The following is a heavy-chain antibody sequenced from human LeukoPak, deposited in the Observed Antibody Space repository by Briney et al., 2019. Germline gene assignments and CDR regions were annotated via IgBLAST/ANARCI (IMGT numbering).Heavy chain of an antibody. Sequence: PSETLSLTCTGSGGSINNSSYYWGRIRQPPGKGLEWIGSIYYSGSTYYNPSLKSRVTISVDTSKNQFSLKLSSVTAADTAVSYCARASCTGGSCYPPVLYYYYMDVWGKGTTVTVSS. CDR3: ARASCTGGSCYPPVLYYYYMDV. V-gene: IGHV4-39*01. D-gene: IGHD2-15*01. CDR1: GGSINNSSYY. J-gene: IGHJ6*03. CDR2: IYYSGST.